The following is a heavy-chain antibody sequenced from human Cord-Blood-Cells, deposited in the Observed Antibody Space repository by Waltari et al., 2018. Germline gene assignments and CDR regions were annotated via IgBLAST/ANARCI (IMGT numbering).Heavy chain of an antibody. CDR3: ARGTKRGYSYGYFHY. D-gene: IGHD5-18*01. CDR1: GCSFSSYA. Sequence: VQLVQSGAEVKKPGSSVKVSCKASGCSFSSYALSWARPAPGQGTEWMGGIIPIFGTANYAQKCQGRVTITADKSTSTAYMELSSLRSEYTAVYYCARGTKRGYSYGYFHYWGQGTLVTVSS. CDR2: IIPIFGTA. J-gene: IGHJ4*02. V-gene: IGHV1-69*06.